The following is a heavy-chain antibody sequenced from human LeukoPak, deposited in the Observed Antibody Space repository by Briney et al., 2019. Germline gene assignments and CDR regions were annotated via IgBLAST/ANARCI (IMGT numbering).Heavy chain of an antibody. CDR2: ISGSGGST. CDR1: GFTFSSYA. Sequence: GGSLRLSCAASGFTFSSYAMSWVRQAPGKGLEWVSAISGSGGSTYYADSVKGRFTISRDNSKNTLYLQMNSLRAEDTAVYYCAKERNGRGIAAAGTFDPCGQGTLVTVSS. V-gene: IGHV3-23*01. J-gene: IGHJ5*02. D-gene: IGHD6-13*01. CDR3: AKERNGRGIAAAGTFDP.